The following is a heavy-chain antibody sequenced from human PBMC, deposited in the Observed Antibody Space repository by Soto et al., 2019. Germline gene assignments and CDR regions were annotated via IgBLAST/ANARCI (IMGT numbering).Heavy chain of an antibody. D-gene: IGHD7-27*01. Sequence: PGGSLRLSCAASGFTFSIYSLNWVRQAPGKGLEWVSYISTISSTIYYADSVKGRFTISRDNDKNFLYLQMNSLRDEDTAMYYCATISLGAFDIWGQGTMVTVSS. CDR2: ISTISSTI. V-gene: IGHV3-48*02. CDR1: GFTFSIYS. CDR3: ATISLGAFDI. J-gene: IGHJ3*02.